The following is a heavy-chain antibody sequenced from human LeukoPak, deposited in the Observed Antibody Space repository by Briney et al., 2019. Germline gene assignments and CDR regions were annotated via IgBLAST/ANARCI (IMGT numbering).Heavy chain of an antibody. Sequence: PGGSLRLSCAASGFTFSSYSMNWVRQAPGKGLEWVSSISSSSSYIYYADSVKGRFTISRDNAKNSLYLQMNSLRAEDTAVYYCARDPFHYDILTGYYSDGEPWGQGTLVTVSS. CDR2: ISSSSSYI. CDR3: ARDPFHYDILTGYYSDGEP. CDR1: GFTFSSYS. V-gene: IGHV3-21*01. D-gene: IGHD3-9*01. J-gene: IGHJ4*02.